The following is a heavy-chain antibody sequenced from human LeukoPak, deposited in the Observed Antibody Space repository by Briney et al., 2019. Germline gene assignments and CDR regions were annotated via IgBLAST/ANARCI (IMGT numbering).Heavy chain of an antibody. CDR3: AGLVGRYSSGLYYYYFDY. J-gene: IGHJ4*02. D-gene: IGHD3-22*01. CDR2: MYLSGTT. CDR1: GFTFNNAW. Sequence: GSLRLSCAVSGFTFNNAWMNWVRQPPGKGLEWIGEMYLSGTTHSNPSVKSRVTISIDKSKNQFFLNLSSVTAADTAVYYCAGLVGRYSSGLYYYYFDYWGQGTLVTVSS. V-gene: IGHV4-4*02.